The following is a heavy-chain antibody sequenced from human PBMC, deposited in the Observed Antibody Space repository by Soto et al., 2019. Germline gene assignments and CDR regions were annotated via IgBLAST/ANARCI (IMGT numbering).Heavy chain of an antibody. V-gene: IGHV4-31*03. Sequence: NPSETLSLTCTVSGGSISSGGYYWSWIRQHPGKGLEWIGYIYYSGSTYYNPSLKSRVTISVDTSKNQFSLKLSSVTAADTAVYYCARAFPSTPLTIFGARWFDPWGQGTLVTVSS. CDR1: GGSISSGGYY. J-gene: IGHJ5*02. CDR3: ARAFPSTPLTIFGARWFDP. D-gene: IGHD3-3*01. CDR2: IYYSGST.